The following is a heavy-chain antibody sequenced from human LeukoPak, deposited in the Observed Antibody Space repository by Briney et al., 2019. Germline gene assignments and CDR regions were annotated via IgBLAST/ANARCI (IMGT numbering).Heavy chain of an antibody. CDR2: IKQDGSEK. J-gene: IGHJ6*03. Sequence: GGTLRLSCAASGFTFSSYGMSWVRQAPGKGLEWVANIKQDGSEKYYVDSVKGRFTISRDNAKNSLYLQMNSLRAEDTAVYYCARADHGLNYYYYMDVWGKGTTVTVSS. CDR3: ARADHGLNYYYYMDV. CDR1: GFTFSSYG. D-gene: IGHD3/OR15-3a*01. V-gene: IGHV3-7*01.